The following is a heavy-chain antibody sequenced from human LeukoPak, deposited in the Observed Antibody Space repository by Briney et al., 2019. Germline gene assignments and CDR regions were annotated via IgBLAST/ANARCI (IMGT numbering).Heavy chain of an antibody. CDR2: IYHSGST. V-gene: IGHV4-38-2*01. Sequence: SESLSLTCAVSGYSISSGYYWGWIRQPPGKGLEWIGSIYHSGSTYYNPSLKSRVTISVDTSKNQFSLKLSSVTAADTAVYYCASPNFDYRGQGTLVTVSP. CDR3: ASPNFDY. CDR1: GYSISSGYY. D-gene: IGHD2-8*01. J-gene: IGHJ4*02.